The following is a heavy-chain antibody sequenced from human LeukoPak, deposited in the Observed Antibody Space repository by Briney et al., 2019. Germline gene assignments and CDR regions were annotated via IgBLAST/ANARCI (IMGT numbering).Heavy chain of an antibody. V-gene: IGHV4-59*01. D-gene: IGHD2-15*01. CDR2: IYYSGST. Sequence: PSETLSLTCTVSGGSSSSYYWSWIRQPPGKGLEWIGYIYYSGSTNYNPSLKSRVTISVDTSKNQFSLKLSSVTAADTAVYYCARVMVGAALDYFDYWGQGTLVTVSS. CDR1: GGSSSSYY. J-gene: IGHJ4*02. CDR3: ARVMVGAALDYFDY.